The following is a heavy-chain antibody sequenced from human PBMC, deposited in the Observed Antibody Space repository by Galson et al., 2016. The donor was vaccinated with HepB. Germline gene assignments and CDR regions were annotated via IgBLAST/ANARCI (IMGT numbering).Heavy chain of an antibody. CDR2: MSVDGSNK. CDR3: AKGHSQTYYYYYGMDV. Sequence: WVRQAPGKGLEWVAVMSVDGSNKYYADSVKGRFIISRDNSKNTLCLQMNSLRAEDTAVYFCAKGHSQTYYYYYGMDVWGQGTTVTASS. J-gene: IGHJ6*02. V-gene: IGHV3-30*18. D-gene: IGHD1-26*01.